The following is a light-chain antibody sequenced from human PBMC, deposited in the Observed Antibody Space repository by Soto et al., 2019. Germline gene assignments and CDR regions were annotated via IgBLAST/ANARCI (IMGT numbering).Light chain of an antibody. J-gene: IGLJ2*01. CDR1: SSDVGSYNL. V-gene: IGLV2-23*02. CDR3: CSYAGSSTLGVV. CDR2: EVS. Sequence: QSVLTQPASVSGSPGQSITISCTGTSSDVGSYNLVSWYQQHPGKAPKLMIYEVSKRPSGVSNRFSGSKSGNTASLTISGLQAEDEADYYCCSYAGSSTLGVVFGGGTKVTLL.